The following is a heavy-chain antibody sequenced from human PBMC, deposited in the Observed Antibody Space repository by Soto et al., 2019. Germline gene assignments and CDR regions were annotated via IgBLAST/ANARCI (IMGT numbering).Heavy chain of an antibody. J-gene: IGHJ5*02. CDR2: MNPDSGNT. D-gene: IGHD3-16*01. Sequence: QVQLVQSGAEVKKPGASVKVSCKASGYTFTNYDIHWVRQATGQGLEWMGWMNPDSGNTGQSKQFQGRVTMTRDTSISTAYIELSSLRSEDTAVYYWARGRFRRTWFDPWGQGTLVTVSS. CDR3: ARGRFRRTWFDP. V-gene: IGHV1-8*01. CDR1: GYTFTNYD.